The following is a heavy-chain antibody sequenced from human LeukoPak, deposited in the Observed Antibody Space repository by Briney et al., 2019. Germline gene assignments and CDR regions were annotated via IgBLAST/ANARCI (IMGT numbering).Heavy chain of an antibody. CDR1: GGSISTYY. CDR2: IYNSGDT. Sequence: SETLSLTCTVSGGSISTYYWSWIRQPAGKGLEWIGRIYNSGDTNYNPSLKSRVTMSVDTSRDQFSLKLSSVTAADTAVYYCARDRAARLDYWGQGTLVTVSS. V-gene: IGHV4-4*07. CDR3: ARDRAARLDY. J-gene: IGHJ4*02. D-gene: IGHD6-6*01.